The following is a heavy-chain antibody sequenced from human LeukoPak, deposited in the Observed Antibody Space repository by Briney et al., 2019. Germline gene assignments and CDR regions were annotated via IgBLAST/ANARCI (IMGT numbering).Heavy chain of an antibody. J-gene: IGHJ4*02. CDR1: GGYISSYY. CDR3: ARQGLWFGELSPYYFDY. V-gene: IGHV4-59*01. Sequence: SETLSLTCTVSGGYISSYYWSWIRQPPGEGLEWLGYVYYTGSTNYNPSLKSRVSISVDTSKNQFSLKLRSVSAADTAVYYCARQGLWFGELSPYYFDYWGQGTLVTVSS. CDR2: VYYTGST. D-gene: IGHD3-10*01.